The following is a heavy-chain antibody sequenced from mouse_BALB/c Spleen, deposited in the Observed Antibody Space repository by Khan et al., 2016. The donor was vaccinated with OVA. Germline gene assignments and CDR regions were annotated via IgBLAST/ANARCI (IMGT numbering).Heavy chain of an antibody. D-gene: IGHD1-1*01. CDR1: GFTFSTYG. V-gene: IGHV5-6*01. CDR3: TRLAYYYDSEGFAY. J-gene: IGHJ3*01. Sequence: EVNVVESGGDLVKPGGSLKLSCAASGFTFSTYGMSWVRQTPDRRLEWVATVSTGGSYTYYPDSVKGRFTISRDNAKNTLYLQMNSLKSDDTAIFYWTRLAYYYDSEGFAYWGQGTLVTVSA. CDR2: VSTGGSYT.